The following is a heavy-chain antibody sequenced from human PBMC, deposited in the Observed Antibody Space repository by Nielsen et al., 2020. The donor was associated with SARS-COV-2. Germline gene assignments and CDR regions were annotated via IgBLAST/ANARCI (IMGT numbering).Heavy chain of an antibody. CDR1: GFTFSSYG. CDR3: ARELIAVAGTGFDY. J-gene: IGHJ4*02. Sequence: GESLKISCAASGFTFSSYGMNWVRQAPGKGLEWVSSISSSSSYIYYADSVKGRFTISRDNAKNSLYLQMNSLRAEDTAVYYCARELIAVAGTGFDYWGQGTLVTVSS. V-gene: IGHV3-21*01. CDR2: ISSSSSYI. D-gene: IGHD6-19*01.